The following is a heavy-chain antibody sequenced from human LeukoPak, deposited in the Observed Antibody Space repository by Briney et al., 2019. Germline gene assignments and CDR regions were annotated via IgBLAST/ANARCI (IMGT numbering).Heavy chain of an antibody. D-gene: IGHD4-17*01. CDR3: ARRGYGYGAPRAFDN. CDR1: GCSISSSSYY. J-gene: IGHJ3*02. V-gene: IGHV4-39*01. CDR2: ICNSGST. Sequence: KPSDPLSLTCTVSGCSISSSSYYWGWIRQPPGKGLDCIGSICNSGSTYYIPSLKSRVTISVDTSKNQFSLKLSSVTAADTAVYYCARRGYGYGAPRAFDNWGQGTMVTVSS.